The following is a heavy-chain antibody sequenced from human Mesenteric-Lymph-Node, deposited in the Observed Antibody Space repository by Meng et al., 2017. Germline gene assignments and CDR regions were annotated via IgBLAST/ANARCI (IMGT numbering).Heavy chain of an antibody. CDR2: INHSGST. V-gene: IGHV4-34*01. CDR3: GRDQGRQLINH. D-gene: IGHD1-1*01. J-gene: IGHJ4*02. CDR1: CGSFSCYY. Sequence: QVHSQQWGEGLLKPSETLSLPCGVYCGSFSCYYWSWIRQPPGKGLEWIGEINHSGSTNYNPSLKSRVTISVDRSKNQFSLNLSSVTAADTAVYYCGRDQGRQLINHWGQGTLVTASS.